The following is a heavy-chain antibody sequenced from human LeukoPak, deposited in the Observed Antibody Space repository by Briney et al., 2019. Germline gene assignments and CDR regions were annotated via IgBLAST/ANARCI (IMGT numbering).Heavy chain of an antibody. J-gene: IGHJ4*02. CDR1: GGSISSHC. Sequence: PSETLSLTCTVSGGSISSHCWNWIRQPPGKGLEWIGYIYDSGTTNYNPSLKSRVIISVDTSKNQFSLKLSSVTAADTAVYYCARQNYYDGSGLFDYWGQGTLVTVSS. CDR2: IYDSGTT. CDR3: ARQNYYDGSGLFDY. V-gene: IGHV4-59*08. D-gene: IGHD3-22*01.